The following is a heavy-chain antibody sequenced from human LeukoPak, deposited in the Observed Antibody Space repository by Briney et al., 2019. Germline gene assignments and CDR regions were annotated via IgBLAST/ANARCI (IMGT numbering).Heavy chain of an antibody. D-gene: IGHD6-19*01. CDR1: GGSISSSSYY. CDR2: IYYSGST. V-gene: IGHV4-39*07. Sequence: SETLSLTCTVSGGSISSSSYYWGWIRQPPGKGLEWIGSIYYSGSTYYNPSLKSRVTISVDTSKNQFSLKLSSVTAADTAVYYCAEGSGWYYFDYWGQGTLVTVSS. CDR3: AEGSGWYYFDY. J-gene: IGHJ4*02.